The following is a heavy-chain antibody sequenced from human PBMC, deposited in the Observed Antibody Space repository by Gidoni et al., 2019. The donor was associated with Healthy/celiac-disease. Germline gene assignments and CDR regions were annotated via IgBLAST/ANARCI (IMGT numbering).Heavy chain of an antibody. D-gene: IGHD1-26*01. CDR1: GFTVSSNY. V-gene: IGHV3-66*02. Sequence: EVQLVESGGGLVQPGGSLRLSCAASGFTVSSNYMSWVRQAPGKGLEWVSVIYSGGSTYYADSVKGRFTISRDNSKNTLYLQMNSLRAEDTAVYYCARTGRVGAGQPYYYYYGMDVWGQGTTVTVSS. CDR3: ARTGRVGAGQPYYYYYGMDV. J-gene: IGHJ6*02. CDR2: IYSGGST.